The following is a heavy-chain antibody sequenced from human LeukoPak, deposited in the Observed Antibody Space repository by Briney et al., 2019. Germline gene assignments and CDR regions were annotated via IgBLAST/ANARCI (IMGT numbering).Heavy chain of an antibody. D-gene: IGHD4-11*01. CDR2: ISGSGGTT. Sequence: GGSLRLSCAASGFTFSSYAMSWVRQAPGKGLEWVSTISGSGGTTYYADSVKGRFTISRDNSKNTLYPQMNSLRAEDTAVYYCAKDQHSNYLPKSFDYWGQGTLVTVSS. CDR1: GFTFSSYA. V-gene: IGHV3-23*01. CDR3: AKDQHSNYLPKSFDY. J-gene: IGHJ4*02.